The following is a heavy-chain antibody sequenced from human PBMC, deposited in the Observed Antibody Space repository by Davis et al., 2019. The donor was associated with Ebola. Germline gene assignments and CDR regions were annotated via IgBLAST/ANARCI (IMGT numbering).Heavy chain of an antibody. CDR2: ISPYNGNT. Sequence: AASVKVSCKASGYSFSIFGISWLRQAPGQGLEWMGWISPYNGNTDYAQNFQGRLTVTAGTSTSTAYMELRSLRSDDTAIYYCARDSLVGATDYWGQGTLVTVSS. D-gene: IGHD1-26*01. J-gene: IGHJ4*02. V-gene: IGHV1-18*01. CDR1: GYSFSIFG. CDR3: ARDSLVGATDY.